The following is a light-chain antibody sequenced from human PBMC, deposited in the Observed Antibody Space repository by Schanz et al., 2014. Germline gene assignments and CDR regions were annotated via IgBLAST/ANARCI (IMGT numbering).Light chain of an antibody. CDR1: SSDVGGYNY. CDR2: EGS. J-gene: IGLJ3*02. CDR3: SSYTGSTSFWV. Sequence: QSALTQPASVSGSPGQSITISCTGTSSDVGGYNYVSWYQQHPGKAPKVMIYEGSKRPSGVSNRFSGSKSGNTASLTISGLQAEDEADYYCSSYTGSTSFWVFGGGTKLTVL. V-gene: IGLV2-14*01.